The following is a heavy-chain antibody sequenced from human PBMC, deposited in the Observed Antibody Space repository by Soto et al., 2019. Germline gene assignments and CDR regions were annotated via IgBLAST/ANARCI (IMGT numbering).Heavy chain of an antibody. CDR3: ARGPRYSSSSLDY. CDR2: IWYDGSNK. J-gene: IGHJ4*02. CDR1: GFTFSSYG. D-gene: IGHD6-6*01. Sequence: QVQLVESGGGVVQPGRSLRLSCAASGFTFSSYGMHWVRQAPGKGLEWVAVIWYDGSNKYYADSVKGRFTISRDNSKNTLYLQMNSLRAEDTAVYYCARGPRYSSSSLDYWGQGTLVTVSS. V-gene: IGHV3-33*01.